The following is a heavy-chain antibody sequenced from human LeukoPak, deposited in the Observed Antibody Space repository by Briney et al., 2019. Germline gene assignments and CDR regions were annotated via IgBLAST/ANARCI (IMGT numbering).Heavy chain of an antibody. CDR1: GYSFTSYW. CDR2: IYPGDSDT. V-gene: IGHV5-51*01. D-gene: IGHD2-15*01. Sequence: GESLKISCKGSGYSFTSYWIGWVRQMPGKGLEWMGIIYPGDSDTRYSPSFQGQVTISADKSISTAYLQWSSLKASDTAMYYCASPEDCSGGSCYLGLAYWGQGTLVTVSS. J-gene: IGHJ4*02. CDR3: ASPEDCSGGSCYLGLAY.